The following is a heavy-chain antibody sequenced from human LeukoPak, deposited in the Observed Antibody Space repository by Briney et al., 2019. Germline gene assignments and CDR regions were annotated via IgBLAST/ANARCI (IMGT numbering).Heavy chain of an antibody. V-gene: IGHV3-23*01. J-gene: IGHJ4*02. D-gene: IGHD6-13*01. CDR3: AKPSTSGIAAAGLKY. CDR1: GFTFSGYA. CDR2: ISGSGGST. Sequence: PGGSLRLSCAASGFTFSGYAMSWVRQAPGKGLEWVSAISGSGGSTYYADSVKGRFTISRDNSKNTLYLQMNSLRAEDTAVYYCAKPSTSGIAAAGLKYWGQGTLVTVSS.